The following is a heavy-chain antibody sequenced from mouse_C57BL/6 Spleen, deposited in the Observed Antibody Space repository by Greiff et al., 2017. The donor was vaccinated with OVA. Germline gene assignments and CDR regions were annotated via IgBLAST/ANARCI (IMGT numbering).Heavy chain of an antibody. V-gene: IGHV14-2*01. Sequence: VQLQQSGAELVKPGASVKLSCTASGFNITDYYMHWVKQRTEQGLEWIGRIDPEDGETKYAAKFQGKATLTADTSSNTAYLQLSSLTSEDTAVYYCATYPAVAYWGQGTLVTVSA. CDR2: IDPEDGET. CDR3: ATYPAVAY. J-gene: IGHJ3*01. CDR1: GFNITDYY.